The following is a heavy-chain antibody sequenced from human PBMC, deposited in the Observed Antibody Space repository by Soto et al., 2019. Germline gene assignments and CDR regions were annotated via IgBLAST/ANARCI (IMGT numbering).Heavy chain of an antibody. D-gene: IGHD2-21*02. CDR3: AKDSRAYFFGDTEAAEFDA. CDR2: ISYDGSAK. Sequence: GGSLRLSCEAPGLTFRSYAMHWARQAPGKGLEWVATISYDGSAKYYADSVKGRFTISRDNSKNTLYLQMNSLRAGDSAIYYCAKDSRAYFFGDTEAAEFDAWGQGSVVTISS. V-gene: IGHV3-30*04. CDR1: GLTFRSYA. J-gene: IGHJ4*02.